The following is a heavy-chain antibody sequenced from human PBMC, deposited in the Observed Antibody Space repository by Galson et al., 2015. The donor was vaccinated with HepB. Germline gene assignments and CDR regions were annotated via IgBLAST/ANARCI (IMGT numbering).Heavy chain of an antibody. V-gene: IGHV4-34*01. J-gene: IGHJ4*02. CDR3: ARHPFGGAGYFDS. D-gene: IGHD3-10*01. CDR1: GGSFSGYY. Sequence: SETLSLTCAVYGGSFSGYYWSWIRQPPGKGLEWIGEINHSGSTNYNPSLKSRVTISVDTAKNQFSLKLSSVTAADTAVYYCARHPFGGAGYFDSWGQGTLVTVSS. CDR2: INHSGST.